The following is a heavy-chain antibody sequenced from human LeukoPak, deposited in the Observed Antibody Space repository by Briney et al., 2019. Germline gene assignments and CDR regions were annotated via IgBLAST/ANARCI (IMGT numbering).Heavy chain of an antibody. CDR3: ARGRRILGGPENAGDFFDF. J-gene: IGHJ4*01. CDR2: ISGYNGNT. CDR1: GYTFTNYG. D-gene: IGHD3-16*01. Sequence: GASVKVSCKASGYTFTNYGVNWVRQAPGEGLEWMGWISGYNGNTNYAQKLQDRVTMTTDTSASTAYMELRRLSFDDTAVYYCARGRRILGGPENAGDFFDFWGQGSLVTVSS. V-gene: IGHV1-18*01.